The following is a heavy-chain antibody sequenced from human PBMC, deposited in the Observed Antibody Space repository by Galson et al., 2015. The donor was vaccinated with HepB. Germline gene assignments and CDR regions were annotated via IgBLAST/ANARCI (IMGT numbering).Heavy chain of an antibody. V-gene: IGHV5-51*01. J-gene: IGHJ5*02. CDR1: GYSFTSYW. Sequence: QSGAEVKKPGESLKISCKGSGYSFTSYWIGWVRQMPGKGLEWMGIIYPGDSDTRYSPSFQGQVTISADKSISTAYLQWSSLKASDTAMYYCARHPAEWEPESWFDPWGQRTLVTVSS. CDR2: IYPGDSDT. CDR3: ARHPAEWEPESWFDP. D-gene: IGHD1-26*01.